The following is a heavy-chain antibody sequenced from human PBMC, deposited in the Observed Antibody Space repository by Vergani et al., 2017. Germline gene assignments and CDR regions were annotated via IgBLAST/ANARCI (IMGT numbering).Heavy chain of an antibody. CDR2: IYTSGST. Sequence: QVQLPESGPGLVTPSQTLSLTCSVSGGSFSSDNVYWTWIRQPAGKGLEWIGRIYTSGSTEYNPSLKSRVTISIDTSKNQFSLNLSSVTAADQAVYYCARAQYYNWFDPWGQGRMVTVSS. V-gene: IGHV4-61*02. J-gene: IGHJ5*02. CDR3: ARAQYYNWFDP. D-gene: IGHD3-10*01. CDR1: GGSFSSDNVY.